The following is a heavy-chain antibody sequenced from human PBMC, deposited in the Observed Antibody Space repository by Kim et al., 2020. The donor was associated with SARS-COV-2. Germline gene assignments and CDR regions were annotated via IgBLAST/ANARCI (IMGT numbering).Heavy chain of an antibody. CDR1: GGSFSGYY. D-gene: IGHD3-10*01. CDR3: ARGSLWFGGYGMDV. V-gene: IGHV4-34*01. J-gene: IGHJ6*02. CDR2: INHSGST. Sequence: SETLSLTCAVYGGSFSGYYWSWIRQPPGKGLEWIGEINHSGSTNYNPSLKSRXTISVDTSKNQFSLKLSSVTAADTAGYYCARGSLWFGGYGMDVWGQGTTVTVSS.